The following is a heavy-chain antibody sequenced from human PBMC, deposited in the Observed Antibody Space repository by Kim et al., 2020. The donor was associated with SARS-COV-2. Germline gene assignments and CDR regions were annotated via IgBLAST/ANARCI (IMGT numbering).Heavy chain of an antibody. V-gene: IGHV3-33*01. CDR3: ARRGIVGATYFDY. Sequence: YADSVKGRFTISRDNSKNTLYLQMNSLRAEDTAVYYCARRGIVGATYFDYWGQGTLVTVSS. J-gene: IGHJ4*02. D-gene: IGHD1-26*01.